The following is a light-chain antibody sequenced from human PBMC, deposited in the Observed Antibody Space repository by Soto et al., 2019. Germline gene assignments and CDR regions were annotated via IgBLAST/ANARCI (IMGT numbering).Light chain of an antibody. Sequence: QSVLTQPASVSGSPGQSIAISCTGPSSDVGAYNYVSWYQQHPGKAPKLMIYDVSSRPSGVSNRFSGSKSGNTASLTISGLQAEDEADYYCSSYTSSSTEVFGTGTKLTVL. J-gene: IGLJ1*01. V-gene: IGLV2-14*03. CDR3: SSYTSSSTEV. CDR1: SSDVGAYNY. CDR2: DVS.